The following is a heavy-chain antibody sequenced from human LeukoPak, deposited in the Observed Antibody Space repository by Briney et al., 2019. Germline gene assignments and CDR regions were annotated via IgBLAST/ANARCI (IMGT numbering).Heavy chain of an antibody. CDR2: INPNSGGT. D-gene: IGHD2-15*01. Sequence: GASVKVSCKASGYTFTGYHMHWVRQAPGQGLEWMGWINPNSGGTNYAQKFQGRVTMTRDTSISTAYMELSRLRSDDTAVYYCARDLASIYCSGGSCWSTSYYYYGMDVWGQGTTVTVSS. CDR1: GYTFTGYH. CDR3: ARDLASIYCSGGSCWSTSYYYYGMDV. J-gene: IGHJ6*02. V-gene: IGHV1-2*02.